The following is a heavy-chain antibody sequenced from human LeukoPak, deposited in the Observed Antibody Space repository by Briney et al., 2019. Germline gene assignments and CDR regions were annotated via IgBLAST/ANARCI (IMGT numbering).Heavy chain of an antibody. V-gene: IGHV3-7*01. CDR2: IKQDGSEK. D-gene: IGHD6-13*01. CDR1: GFTFSSYW. J-gene: IGHJ5*02. CDR3: ARRGRVGSSWYGNDNWFDP. Sequence: PGGSLRLSCAASGFTFSSYWMSWVRQAPGKGLEWVANIKQDGSEKYYVDSVKGRFTISRDNAKNSLYLQMNSLRAEDTAVYYCARRGRVGSSWYGNDNWFDPWGQGTLVTVSS.